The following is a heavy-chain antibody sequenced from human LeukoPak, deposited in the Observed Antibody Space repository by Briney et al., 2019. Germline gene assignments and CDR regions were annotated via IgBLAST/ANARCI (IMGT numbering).Heavy chain of an antibody. CDR3: ARQADGSGSYSAWFDP. CDR2: IYYSGST. Sequence: SETVSLTCTVSGGSISSYYWSWIRQPPGKGLEWIGYIYYSGSTNYNPSLKSRVTISVDTSKNQFSLKLSSVTAADTAVYYCARQADGSGSYSAWFDPWGQGTLVTVSS. CDR1: GGSISSYY. J-gene: IGHJ5*02. D-gene: IGHD3-10*01. V-gene: IGHV4-59*08.